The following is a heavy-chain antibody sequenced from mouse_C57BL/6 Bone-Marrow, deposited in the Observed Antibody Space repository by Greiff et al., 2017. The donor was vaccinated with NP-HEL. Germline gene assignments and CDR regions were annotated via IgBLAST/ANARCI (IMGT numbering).Heavy chain of an antibody. CDR3: ARDCDAMDY. Sequence: EVQLQESEGGLVQPGSSMKLSCTASGFTFSDYYMAWVRQVPEKGLEWVANINYDGSSTYYLDSLKSRFIISRDNAKNILYLQMSSLKSEDTATYYCARDCDAMDYWGQGTSVTVSS. CDR2: INYDGSST. V-gene: IGHV5-16*01. J-gene: IGHJ4*01. CDR1: GFTFSDYY.